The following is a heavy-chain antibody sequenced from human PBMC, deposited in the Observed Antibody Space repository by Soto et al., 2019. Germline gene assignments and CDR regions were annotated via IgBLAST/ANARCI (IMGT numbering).Heavy chain of an antibody. V-gene: IGHV4-30-4*01. Sequence: QVQLQESGPGLVKPSQTLSLTCTVSGGSISSGDYYWSWIRQPPGKGLEWIGYIYYSGSTYYNPSLKNRVTTSVDTSKNQFSLKLSSVTAADTAVYSCAIYGANSVYFDYWGQGTLVTFSS. D-gene: IGHD4-17*01. J-gene: IGHJ4*02. CDR1: GGSISSGDYY. CDR2: IYYSGST. CDR3: AIYGANSVYFDY.